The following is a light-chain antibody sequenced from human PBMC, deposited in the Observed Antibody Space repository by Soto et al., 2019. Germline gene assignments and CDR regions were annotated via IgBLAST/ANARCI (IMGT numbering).Light chain of an antibody. Sequence: QSVLTQPPSASGTPGQRVTISCSGSSSNIGTNYVYWYQQLPGTAPKLLIYSNNQRPSGVPDRFSGSKSGTSASLAISGLRSEDEADYYCAAWDSSLSGWVFGGGTKLTVL. V-gene: IGLV1-47*02. CDR2: SNN. J-gene: IGLJ3*02. CDR3: AAWDSSLSGWV. CDR1: SSNIGTNY.